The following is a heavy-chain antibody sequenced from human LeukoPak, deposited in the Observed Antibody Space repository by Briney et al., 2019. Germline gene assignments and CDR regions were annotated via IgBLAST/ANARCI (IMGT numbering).Heavy chain of an antibody. V-gene: IGHV3-33*08. CDR3: ARDSPFRGIVVVPAAPLDY. D-gene: IGHD2-2*01. J-gene: IGHJ4*02. CDR2: IWYDGSNK. CDR1: GFTFSSYA. Sequence: GGSLRLSCAASGFTFSSYAMSWVRQAPGKGLEWVAVIWYDGSNKYYADPVKGRFTISRDNSKNTLYLQMNSLRAEDTAVYYCARDSPFRGIVVVPAAPLDYWGQGTLVTVSS.